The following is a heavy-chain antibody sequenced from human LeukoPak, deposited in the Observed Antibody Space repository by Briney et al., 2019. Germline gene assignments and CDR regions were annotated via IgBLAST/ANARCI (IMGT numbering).Heavy chain of an antibody. Sequence: GGSLRLSCAASGFTVSSNYMSWVRQAPGKGLEWVSVIYSGGSTYYADSVKGRFTISRDNSKNTLYLQMNSLRAEDTAVYYCARTYYDILTGYYPRTPYYYGMDVWGQGTTVTVSS. V-gene: IGHV3-53*01. J-gene: IGHJ6*02. CDR2: IYSGGST. CDR1: GFTVSSNY. D-gene: IGHD3-9*01. CDR3: ARTYYDILTGYYPRTPYYYGMDV.